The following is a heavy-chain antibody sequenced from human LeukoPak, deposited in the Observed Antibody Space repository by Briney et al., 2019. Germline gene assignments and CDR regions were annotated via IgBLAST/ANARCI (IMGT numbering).Heavy chain of an antibody. Sequence: GESLKMSCKGSGYSFTSYWIGWVRQMPGKGLEWMGIIYPGDSDTRYSPSFQGQVTISADKSISTANLQWSSLKASDTAMYYCARRNTYYYDSSGYYWDYWGQGTLVTVSS. CDR1: GYSFTSYW. D-gene: IGHD3-22*01. CDR2: IYPGDSDT. J-gene: IGHJ4*02. V-gene: IGHV5-51*01. CDR3: ARRNTYYYDSSGYYWDY.